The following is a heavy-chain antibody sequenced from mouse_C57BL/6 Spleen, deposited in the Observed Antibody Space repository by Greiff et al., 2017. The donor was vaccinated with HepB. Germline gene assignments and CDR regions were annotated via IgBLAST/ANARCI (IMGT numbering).Heavy chain of an antibody. CDR2: IDPENGDT. CDR1: GFNIKDDY. J-gene: IGHJ4*01. CDR3: TTETAQATFAMDY. D-gene: IGHD3-2*02. Sequence: EVQLQQSGAELVRPGASVKLSCTASGFNIKDDYMHWVKQRPEQGLEWIGWIDPENGDTEYASKFQGKATITADTSSNKAYLHLSSLTSEDTAVYYCTTETAQATFAMDYWGQGTSVTVSS. V-gene: IGHV14-4*01.